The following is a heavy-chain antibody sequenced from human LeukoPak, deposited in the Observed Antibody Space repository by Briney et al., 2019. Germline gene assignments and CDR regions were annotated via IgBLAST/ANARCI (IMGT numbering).Heavy chain of an antibody. V-gene: IGHV1-2*02. Sequence: GAAVKGSCKASGYTFTGYYMHWVRQAPGQGLERMGWINPNSGGTNYAQKFQGRVTMTRDTSISTAYMELSRLRSDDTAVYYCARERTLTSCYDYWGQGTLVTVPS. CDR1: GYTFTGYY. CDR3: ARERTLTSCYDY. CDR2: INPNSGGT. J-gene: IGHJ4*02. D-gene: IGHD2-15*01.